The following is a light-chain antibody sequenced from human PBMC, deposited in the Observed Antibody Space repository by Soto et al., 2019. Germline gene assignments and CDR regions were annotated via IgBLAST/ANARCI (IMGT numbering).Light chain of an antibody. CDR3: TSYTSSRTYV. Sequence: QSVLTQPASVSGSPGQSITVSFTGTSSDVGNNNHVCWYQQHPGKAPKLIIYEVDKRPSGVSSRFSGSKSGNTASLTISGLRAEDEADYSCTSYTSSRTYVFGIGTKVT. CDR2: EVD. CDR1: SSDVGNNNH. J-gene: IGLJ1*01. V-gene: IGLV2-14*02.